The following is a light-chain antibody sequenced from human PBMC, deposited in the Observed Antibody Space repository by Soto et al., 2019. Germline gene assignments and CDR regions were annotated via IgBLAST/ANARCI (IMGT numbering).Light chain of an antibody. V-gene: IGLV1-44*01. CDR2: SNN. CDR3: AAWDDSLNGHVV. CDR1: TSNIGSNT. J-gene: IGLJ2*01. Sequence: QSVLTQPPSGSGSPGQRVTISCSGSTSNIGSNTVSWYQQLPGTAPKLLIYSNNQRPSGVPDRFSGSKSGASASLTISGLQSEDEADYYCAAWDDSLNGHVVFGGGTKLTVL.